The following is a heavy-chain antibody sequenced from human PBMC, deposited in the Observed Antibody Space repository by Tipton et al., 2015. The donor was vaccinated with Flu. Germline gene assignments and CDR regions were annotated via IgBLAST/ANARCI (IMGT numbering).Heavy chain of an antibody. Sequence: SLRLSCAASGFVFSTHAMHWVRQAPGKGLEWVAVISKDGSEKYYAESVQGRFTISRDNSRNTVYLQMSSLRPEDTAIFYCARDAGYSVNWQPGGYWGQGTLVTVSS. CDR3: ARDAGYSVNWQPGGY. CDR1: GFVFSTHA. D-gene: IGHD5/OR15-5a*01. CDR2: ISKDGSEK. V-gene: IGHV3-30*04. J-gene: IGHJ4*02.